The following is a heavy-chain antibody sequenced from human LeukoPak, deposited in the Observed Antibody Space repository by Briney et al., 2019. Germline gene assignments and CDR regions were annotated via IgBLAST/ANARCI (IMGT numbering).Heavy chain of an antibody. D-gene: IGHD6-13*01. CDR2: IYTSGST. CDR3: ARGVIAAGGNDFDY. CDR1: GGSISSGSYY. V-gene: IGHV4-61*02. J-gene: IGHJ4*02. Sequence: SETLSLTCTVSGGSISSGSYYWSWIRQPAGTGLEWIVRIYTSGSTNYNPSLKSRVTMSVDTSNNQLSLKVISVTAADTAVYYCARGVIAAGGNDFDYWGQGTLVTVSS.